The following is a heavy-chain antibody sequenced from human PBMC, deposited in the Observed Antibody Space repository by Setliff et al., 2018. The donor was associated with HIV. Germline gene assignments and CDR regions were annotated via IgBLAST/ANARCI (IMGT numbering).Heavy chain of an antibody. V-gene: IGHV4-34*12. CDR2: IVDSGST. CDR3: ARAPSCADNWCYMYYYYYYGMDV. J-gene: IGHJ6*02. D-gene: IGHD2-8*01. Sequence: SETLSLTCTLYGGSLTNYSWTWIRQSPEKGLEWIGEIVDSGSTNYSPSLKSRVTISLDTSKKQFSLRLNSVTAADTGVYYCARAPSCADNWCYMYYYYYYGMDVWGLGTTVTVSS. CDR1: GGSLTNYS.